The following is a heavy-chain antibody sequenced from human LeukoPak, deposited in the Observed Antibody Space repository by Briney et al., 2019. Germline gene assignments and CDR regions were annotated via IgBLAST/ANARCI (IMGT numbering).Heavy chain of an antibody. CDR3: ARRTVTTFGYFDL. V-gene: IGHV4-34*01. CDR2: INHSGST. J-gene: IGHJ2*01. Sequence: PSETLSLTCAAYGGSFSDYYWSWIRQPPGKGLEWIGEINHSGSTNYNPSLKSRVTISVDTSKNQFSLKLSSVTAADTAVYYCARRTVTTFGYFDLWGRGTLVTVSS. D-gene: IGHD4-17*01. CDR1: GGSFSDYY.